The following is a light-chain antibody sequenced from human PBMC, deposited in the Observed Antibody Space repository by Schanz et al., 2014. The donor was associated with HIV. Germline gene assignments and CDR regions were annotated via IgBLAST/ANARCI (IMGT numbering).Light chain of an antibody. CDR3: CSYTSRATWV. V-gene: IGLV2-14*02. J-gene: IGLJ3*02. Sequence: QSALTQPASVSGSPGQSITISCTGTRNDVGTYNLVSWYQQHPGKAPQLMIYEVTKRPSGVSDRFSGSKSDNTASLTISGLQADDEADYYCCSYTSRATWVFGGGTKLTVL. CDR2: EVT. CDR1: RNDVGTYNL.